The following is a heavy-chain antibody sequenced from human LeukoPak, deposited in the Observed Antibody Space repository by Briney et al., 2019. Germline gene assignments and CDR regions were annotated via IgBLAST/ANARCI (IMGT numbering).Heavy chain of an antibody. J-gene: IGHJ4*02. Sequence: SGPTLVNPTQTLTLTCTFSGFSLTTRGEGVGWIRQPPGKALEWLALIYWDDDKRHSPSLKSRLTITKDTSKNQVVLTMTNMDPVDTATYYCAHISVAMIRGALFDYWGQGTLVTVSS. CDR1: GFSLTTRGEG. D-gene: IGHD3-10*01. CDR3: AHISVAMIRGALFDY. V-gene: IGHV2-5*02. CDR2: IYWDDDK.